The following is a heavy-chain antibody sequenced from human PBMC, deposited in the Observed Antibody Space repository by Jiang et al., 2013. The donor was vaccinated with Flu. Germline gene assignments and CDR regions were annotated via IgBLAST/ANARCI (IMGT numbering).Heavy chain of an antibody. Sequence: KSRVTISVDTSKNQFSLKLSSVTAADTAVYYCARVVVAATLRHGMDVWGQGTTVTVSS. V-gene: IGHV4-39*07. D-gene: IGHD2-15*01. CDR3: ARVVVAATLRHGMDV. J-gene: IGHJ6*02.